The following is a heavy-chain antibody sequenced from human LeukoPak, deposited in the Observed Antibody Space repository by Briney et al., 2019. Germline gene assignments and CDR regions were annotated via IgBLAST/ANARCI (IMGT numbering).Heavy chain of an antibody. V-gene: IGHV4-4*07. Sequence: SETLSLTCTVYGGAISNYYWSWIRQPAGKGLEWIGRIYASGSTNYNPSLKSRVTMSVDTSKNQFSLKLTSVTAADTAVYYCARGGSSWQSFDFWGQGTLVTVSS. D-gene: IGHD6-13*01. CDR1: GGAISNYY. CDR3: ARGGSSWQSFDF. J-gene: IGHJ4*02. CDR2: IYASGST.